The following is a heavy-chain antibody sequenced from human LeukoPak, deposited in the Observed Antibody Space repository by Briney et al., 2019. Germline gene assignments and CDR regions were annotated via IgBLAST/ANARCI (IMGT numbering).Heavy chain of an antibody. J-gene: IGHJ4*02. CDR3: ARNYD. V-gene: IGHV3-7*04. CDR1: GFTFSSNW. D-gene: IGHD3-16*01. CDR2: INQDGSEK. Sequence: GGSLRLSCAASGFTFSSNWMTWVRQAPGKGLEWVANINQDGSEKYYVDSVKGRFTISRDNAKNSLYLQMNSLRAEATAVYYCARNYDWGQGTLVTVSS.